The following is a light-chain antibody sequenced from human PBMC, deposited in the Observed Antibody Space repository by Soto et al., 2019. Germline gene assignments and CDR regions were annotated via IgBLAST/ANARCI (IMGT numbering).Light chain of an antibody. V-gene: IGKV1-5*01. Sequence: DIQMTQSPSTLSASVGDRVTITCRASQSISSWLAWYQQKPGKAPKLLIYDASSLESGDPSRFSGSGSETEFTLTISSLQPDDFATYYCQQYNSYSLTFGGGTKVEIK. CDR3: QQYNSYSLT. CDR2: DAS. J-gene: IGKJ4*01. CDR1: QSISSW.